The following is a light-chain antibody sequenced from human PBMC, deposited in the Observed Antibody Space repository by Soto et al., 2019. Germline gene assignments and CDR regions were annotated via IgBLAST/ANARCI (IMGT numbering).Light chain of an antibody. CDR3: QQYKSHPHT. Sequence: DIQMTQSPSSLSASVGDRVTITCRASQDINSNLAWFQQRPGKVPKPLIYAASSLQSGVPSQCSGGGSGTNFTLTISSLQLEDFATYYCQQYKSHPHTFGQGTEREIK. V-gene: IGKV1-16*02. CDR2: AAS. CDR1: QDINSN. J-gene: IGKJ2*01.